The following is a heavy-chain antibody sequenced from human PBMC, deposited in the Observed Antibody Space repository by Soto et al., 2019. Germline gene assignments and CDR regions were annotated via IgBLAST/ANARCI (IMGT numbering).Heavy chain of an antibody. CDR1: GFTFSDHS. V-gene: IGHV3-21*02. D-gene: IGHD5-18*01. CDR2: ISTTGRYI. Sequence: EVQLVESGGGLVKPGGSLRLSCAASGFTFSDHSMNWVRRAPGKGLEWVASISTTGRYIYYADSMAGRFTISRDNAKNSLYLQISSLRGEDTAVYYCAAGTDTAMEQGADYWGQGTLVTVSS. J-gene: IGHJ4*02. CDR3: AAGTDTAMEQGADY.